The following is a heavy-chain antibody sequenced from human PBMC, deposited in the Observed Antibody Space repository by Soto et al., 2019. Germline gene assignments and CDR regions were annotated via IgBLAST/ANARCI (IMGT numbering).Heavy chain of an antibody. V-gene: IGHV3-23*01. CDR1: GFTFSNSV. Sequence: EVQLLESGGGLVQPGGSLRLSCAASGFTFSNSVMNWVRQAPGKGLEWVSTISSGGAATYYADSVKGRFTISRDNSKTTLYLQMPSLRAEDTAVYYCADGPTTAQGYWGQGTLVTVSS. CDR3: ADGPTTAQGY. D-gene: IGHD5-12*01. CDR2: ISSGGAAT. J-gene: IGHJ4*02.